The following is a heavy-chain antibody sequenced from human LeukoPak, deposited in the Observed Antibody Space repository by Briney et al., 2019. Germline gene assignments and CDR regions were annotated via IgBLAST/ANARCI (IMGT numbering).Heavy chain of an antibody. V-gene: IGHV5-51*01. J-gene: IGHJ3*02. CDR3: AGMVRGLGSYTFDI. CDR1: GYSFTSYW. CDR2: IYPGDSDT. D-gene: IGHD3-10*01. Sequence: GESLKISCKGSGYSFTSYWIGWVRQMPGKGLEWMGIIYPGDSDTRYSPSFQGEVTISADKSISTAYLQWASMKASDTAMYYCAGMVRGLGSYTFDIWGHGTMVTVSS.